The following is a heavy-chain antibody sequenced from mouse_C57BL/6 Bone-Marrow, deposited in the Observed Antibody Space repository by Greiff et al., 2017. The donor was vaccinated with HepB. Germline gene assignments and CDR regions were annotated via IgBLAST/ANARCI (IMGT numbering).Heavy chain of an antibody. J-gene: IGHJ3*01. CDR3: ARDDYDWAWFAY. CDR2: IYPRDGRT. CDR1: GYTFTSYD. V-gene: IGHV1-85*01. Sequence: VQLQQSGPELVKPGASVKLSCKASGYTFTSYDINWVKQRPGQGLEWIGWIYPRDGRTKYNEKLKGKVTLTVDTSSSTAYMELHSLTSEDSAVYFCARDDYDWAWFAYWGQRTLVTVSA. D-gene: IGHD2-4*01.